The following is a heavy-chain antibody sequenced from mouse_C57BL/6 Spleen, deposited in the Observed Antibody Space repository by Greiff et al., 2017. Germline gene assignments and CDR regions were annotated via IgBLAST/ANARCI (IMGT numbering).Heavy chain of an antibody. CDR2: IWSGGST. J-gene: IGHJ1*03. Sequence: QVQLKESGPGLVQPSQSLSITCTVSGFSLTSYGVHWVRQSPGKGLEWLGVIWSGGSTDYNAAFISRLSISKDNSKSQVFFKMNSLQADDTARYDCARRAYWDFDVWGTGTTVTVSA. D-gene: IGHD3-1*01. CDR3: ARRAYWDFDV. V-gene: IGHV2-2*01. CDR1: GFSLTSYG.